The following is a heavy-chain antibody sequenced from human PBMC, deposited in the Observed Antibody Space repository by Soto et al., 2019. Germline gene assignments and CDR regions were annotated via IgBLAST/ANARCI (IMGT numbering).Heavy chain of an antibody. D-gene: IGHD2-21*02. Sequence: HVQLQESGPGLVKPSGTLSLTCTVSGDSIKASHWYSWVRQPPGKGLEWIGEIYHSGGTNLNPSLKSRVTMSLGKSKNEIFLNLDSVTAADTAVYYFARAPTLRPAFEYWGQGALVTVSA. V-gene: IGHV4-4*02. J-gene: IGHJ4*02. CDR2: IYHSGGT. CDR3: ARAPTLRPAFEY. CDR1: GDSIKASHW.